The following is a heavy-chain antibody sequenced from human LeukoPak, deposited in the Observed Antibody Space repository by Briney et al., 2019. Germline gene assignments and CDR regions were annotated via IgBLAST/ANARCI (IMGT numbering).Heavy chain of an antibody. D-gene: IGHD2-15*01. CDR1: GFTFSSYA. Sequence: GGSLRLSCAASGFTFSSYALSWVRQAPGKGLEWVSGISGRGGSTYYADSVKGRFTISRDNSKNTLYLQMNRLRAEDTAVYYCARGNLVDYNYYGMDGWGQGTLVTVSS. CDR2: ISGRGGST. V-gene: IGHV3-23*01. J-gene: IGHJ6*02. CDR3: ARGNLVDYNYYGMDG.